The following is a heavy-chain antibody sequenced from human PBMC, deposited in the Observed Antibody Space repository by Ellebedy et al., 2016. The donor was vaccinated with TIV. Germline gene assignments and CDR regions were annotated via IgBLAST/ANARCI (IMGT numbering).Heavy chain of an antibody. Sequence: GESLKISXATSGFNFNNYWMTWVRQAPGKGLEWVANIKQDGSGEYYVDSVKGRFTISRDNAKNSLSLQMDSLRTEDTAVYYCTRDKAASNYYGQGGWYFGLDVWGQGTTVTVSS. CDR1: GFNFNNYW. D-gene: IGHD3-22*01. J-gene: IGHJ6*02. CDR2: IKQDGSGE. V-gene: IGHV3-7*04. CDR3: TRDKAASNYYGQGGWYFGLDV.